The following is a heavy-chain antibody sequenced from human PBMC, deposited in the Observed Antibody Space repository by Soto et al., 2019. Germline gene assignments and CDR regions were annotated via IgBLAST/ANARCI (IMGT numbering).Heavy chain of an antibody. V-gene: IGHV3-48*02. CDR2: ISSSSTI. CDR1: GFTFSSYS. CDR3: ARDMGSRFYYYGMDV. Sequence: VQLVESGGGLVQPGGSLRLSCAASGFTFSSYSMNWVRQAPGKGLEWVSYISSSSTIYYADSVKGQFTISRDNAKNSQYLQMNSLRDEDTAVYYCARDMGSRFYYYGMDVWGQGTTVTVSS. J-gene: IGHJ6*02. D-gene: IGHD2-15*01.